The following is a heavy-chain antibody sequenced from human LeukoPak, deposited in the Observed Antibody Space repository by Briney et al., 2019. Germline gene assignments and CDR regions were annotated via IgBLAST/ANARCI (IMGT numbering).Heavy chain of an antibody. V-gene: IGHV3-7*01. J-gene: IGHJ5*02. D-gene: IGHD6-19*01. CDR2: TKEDGSEK. Sequence: PGGSRRLSCAASAFAFSCYQMTWVRQTPGKGLEWVANTKEDGSEKDYVESVKGRLTVARDFAKNSLYLQMNSLRAEDTAVYYCAKLPGYSSGWYSSDWFDPWGQGTLVTVSS. CDR1: AFAFSCYQ. CDR3: AKLPGYSSGWYSSDWFDP.